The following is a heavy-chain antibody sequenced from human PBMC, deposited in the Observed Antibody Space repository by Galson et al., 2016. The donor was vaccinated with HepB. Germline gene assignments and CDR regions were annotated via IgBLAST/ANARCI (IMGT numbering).Heavy chain of an antibody. CDR1: GGSISSGAYY. D-gene: IGHD1-26*01. CDR3: ARAGIVGATTDY. Sequence: TLSLTCTVSGGSISSGAYYWTWIRQLPGKGLEWIGYIYYSGSTYYNPSLKSRLTMSVDTSKNQFSLKSSSVTAADTAVYYCARAGIVGATTDYWGQGSLVTVSS. CDR2: IYYSGST. V-gene: IGHV4-31*03. J-gene: IGHJ4*02.